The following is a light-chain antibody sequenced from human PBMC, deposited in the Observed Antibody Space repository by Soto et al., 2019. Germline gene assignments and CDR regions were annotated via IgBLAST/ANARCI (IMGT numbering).Light chain of an antibody. CDR3: QQFNTDPIT. CDR2: DVS. Sequence: AIQLTQSPSSLSASVGDRVTITCRASQDIRGALAWYQQKPGKPPKILIFDVSSLQSGVPSRFSGSGSGTDFTLTISSLQPEDFATYYCQQFNTDPITFGQGTRLEIK. CDR1: QDIRGA. J-gene: IGKJ5*01. V-gene: IGKV1-13*02.